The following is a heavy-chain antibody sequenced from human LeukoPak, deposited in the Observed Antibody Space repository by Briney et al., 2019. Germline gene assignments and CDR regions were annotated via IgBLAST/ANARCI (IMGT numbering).Heavy chain of an antibody. CDR1: GFTFSSYG. D-gene: IGHD2-21*01. Sequence: GRSLRLSCAASGFTFSSYGMHWVRQAPGKGLEWVAVIWYDGSNKYYADSVKGRFTISRDNSKNTLYVQMNSLRAEDTAVYYCAREGFSAFDSVTYYFDYWGQGTLVTVSS. V-gene: IGHV3-33*01. CDR2: IWYDGSNK. CDR3: AREGFSAFDSVTYYFDY. J-gene: IGHJ4*02.